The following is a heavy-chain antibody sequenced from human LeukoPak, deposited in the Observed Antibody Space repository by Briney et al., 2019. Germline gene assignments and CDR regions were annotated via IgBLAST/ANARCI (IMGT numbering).Heavy chain of an antibody. Sequence: PGGSLRLSCAASGFTFSTYWMHWVRQAPGKGLVWASRINSDGSGTTYADSVKGRFTISRDNAKNSLYLQMNSLRAEDTAVYYCARGIPGAYCGGDCYSTHGAFDIWGQGTMVTVSS. D-gene: IGHD2-21*02. CDR1: GFTFSTYW. V-gene: IGHV3-74*01. J-gene: IGHJ3*02. CDR2: INSDGSGT. CDR3: ARGIPGAYCGGDCYSTHGAFDI.